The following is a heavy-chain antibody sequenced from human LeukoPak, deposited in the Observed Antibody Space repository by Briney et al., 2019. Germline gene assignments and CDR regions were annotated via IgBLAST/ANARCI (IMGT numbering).Heavy chain of an antibody. CDR3: AIEREGYFDL. CDR2: INHSGST. CDR1: VGSFSGYY. Sequence: SETLSLTCAVYVGSFSGYYWTWIRQPPGKGLEWIGDINHSGSTNFNPSLKSRVSISVVTSKNQFSLKLSSVTAADTAVYYCAIEREGYFDLWGRGTRVTVSS. V-gene: IGHV4-34*01. J-gene: IGHJ2*01.